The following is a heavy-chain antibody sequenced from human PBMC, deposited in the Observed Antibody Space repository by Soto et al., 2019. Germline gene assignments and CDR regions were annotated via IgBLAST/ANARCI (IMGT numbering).Heavy chain of an antibody. V-gene: IGHV3-23*01. D-gene: IGHD3-16*02. Sequence: EVQLLESGVGLVQPGGSLRLSCAASGFTFSSYAMSWVRQAPGKGLEWVSAISGSGGSTYYADSVKGRFTISRDNSKNTLYLQMNSLRAEDTAVYYCAKGEGDYIWGSYRSYFDYWGQGTLVTVSS. CDR1: GFTFSSYA. CDR3: AKGEGDYIWGSYRSYFDY. J-gene: IGHJ4*02. CDR2: ISGSGGST.